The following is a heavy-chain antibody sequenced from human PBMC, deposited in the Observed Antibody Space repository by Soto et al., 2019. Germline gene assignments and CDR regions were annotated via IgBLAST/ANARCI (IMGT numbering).Heavy chain of an antibody. D-gene: IGHD3-10*01. CDR3: ATDGSGFFDY. Sequence: QIQLVQSGAEVKKPGSSVKVSCKASGGTFSSYTISWVRQAPGQGLEWMGRIIPILGISNYAQKFQGRVXIXXNKSTSTAYMELSSLRSEDTAVYYCATDGSGFFDYWGQGPLVTVSS. J-gene: IGHJ4*02. CDR2: IIPILGIS. V-gene: IGHV1-69*08. CDR1: GGTFSSYT.